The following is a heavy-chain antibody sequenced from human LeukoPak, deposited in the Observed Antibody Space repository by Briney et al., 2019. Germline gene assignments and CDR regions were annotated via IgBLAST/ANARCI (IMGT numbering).Heavy chain of an antibody. Sequence: GGSLRLSCAASGFTVSSNYMSWVRQAPGKGLEWVSVTYSGGSTYYADSVKGRFTISRDNSKNTLYLQMNSLRAEDTAVYYCARVPNSGGYYPSDYWGQGTLVTVSS. V-gene: IGHV3-66*01. CDR2: TYSGGST. CDR1: GFTVSSNY. D-gene: IGHD3-22*01. J-gene: IGHJ4*02. CDR3: ARVPNSGGYYPSDY.